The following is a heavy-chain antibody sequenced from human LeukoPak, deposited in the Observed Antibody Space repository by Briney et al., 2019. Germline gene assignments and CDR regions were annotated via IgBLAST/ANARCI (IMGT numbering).Heavy chain of an antibody. D-gene: IGHD5-24*01. CDR3: AKDLEVGDGCPAGY. J-gene: IGHJ4*02. CDR2: ISGSGGST. CDR1: GFTFSSYA. Sequence: GGSLRLSCAASGFTFSSYAMSWVRQAPGKGLEWVSAISGSGGSTYYADSVKGRFTISRDNSKNTLYLQMNSLRAEDTAVYYCAKDLEVGDGCPAGYWGQGTLVTVSS. V-gene: IGHV3-23*01.